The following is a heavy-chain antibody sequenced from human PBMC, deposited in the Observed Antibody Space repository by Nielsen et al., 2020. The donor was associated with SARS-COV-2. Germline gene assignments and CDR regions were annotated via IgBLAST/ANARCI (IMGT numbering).Heavy chain of an antibody. CDR1: GFTFSSYG. D-gene: IGHD1-26*01. J-gene: IGHJ5*02. CDR2: ISYDGSNK. Sequence: GESLKISCAASGFTFSSYGMHWVRQAPGKGLEWVAVISYDGSNKYYADSVKGRFTISRDNSKNTLYLQMNSLRAEDTAVYYCAREGWVGFDPWGQGTLVTVSS. V-gene: IGHV3-30*19. CDR3: AREGWVGFDP.